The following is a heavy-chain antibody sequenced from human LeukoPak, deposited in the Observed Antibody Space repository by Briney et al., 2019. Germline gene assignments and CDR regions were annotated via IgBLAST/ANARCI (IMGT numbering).Heavy chain of an antibody. CDR3: ARVGSHSGSLSLIKRNYYYYYYMDV. J-gene: IGHJ6*03. CDR1: GFTFSSYW. CDR2: TKQDASEK. Sequence: GGSLRLSCAASGFTFSSYWMSWVRQAPGKGLEWVANTKQDASEKYYVDSVKGRFTISRDNAKNSLYLQMNSLRAEDTAVYYCARVGSHSGSLSLIKRNYYYYYYMDVWGKGTTVTISS. V-gene: IGHV3-7*01. D-gene: IGHD3-10*01.